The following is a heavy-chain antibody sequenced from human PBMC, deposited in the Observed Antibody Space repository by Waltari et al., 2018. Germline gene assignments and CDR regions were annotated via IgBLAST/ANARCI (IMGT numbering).Heavy chain of an antibody. D-gene: IGHD4-17*01. CDR1: GFIFPSSG. CDR3: ARSVTTGSGYMDV. Sequence: QVQLVESGGGVVQPGGSLRLSCSASGFIFPSSGMHWVRQAPGKGLEWVAVIWNDGSLKYYTDSVKGRFTISRDNSENTLYLQMSGLRPEDTAVYYCARSVTTGSGYMDVWGKGTTVTVSS. J-gene: IGHJ6*03. V-gene: IGHV3-33*01. CDR2: IWNDGSLK.